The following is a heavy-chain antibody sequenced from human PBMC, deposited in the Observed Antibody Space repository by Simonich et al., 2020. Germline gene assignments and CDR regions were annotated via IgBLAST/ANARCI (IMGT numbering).Heavy chain of an antibody. D-gene: IGHD2-15*01. J-gene: IGHJ6*03. CDR2: TQPILDRA. V-gene: IGHV1-69*06. Sequence: QVQLVQSGAEVKKPGYSVKVSCKASGGTFSSYAISWVRQAPGQGLEWVRVTQPILDRANCAQKFPGKGTLTTDKSTSTAYMELSSLRSVDTAVYYCASGGLADRRIVYYYYMDVWGKGTTVTVSS. CDR3: ASGGLADRRIVYYYYMDV. CDR1: GGTFSSYA.